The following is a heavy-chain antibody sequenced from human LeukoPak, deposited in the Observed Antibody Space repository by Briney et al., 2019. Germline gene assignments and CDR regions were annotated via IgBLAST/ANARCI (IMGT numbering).Heavy chain of an antibody. CDR1: GGTFSSYA. CDR3: ARDEPGYYDSSGYPVG. Sequence: GASVKVSCKASGGTFSSYAISWVRQDPGQGLEWMGRIIPIFGTANYAQKFQGRVTITTDESTSTAYMELSSLRSEDTAVYYCARDEPGYYDSSGYPVGWGQGTLVTVSS. D-gene: IGHD3-22*01. V-gene: IGHV1-69*05. CDR2: IIPIFGTA. J-gene: IGHJ4*02.